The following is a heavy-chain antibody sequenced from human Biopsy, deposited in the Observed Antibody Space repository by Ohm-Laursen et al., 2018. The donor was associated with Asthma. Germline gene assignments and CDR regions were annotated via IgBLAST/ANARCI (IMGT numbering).Heavy chain of an antibody. J-gene: IGHJ5*02. Sequence: GASVKVSCKASGYTFTNYGISWVRQAPGQGLEWMGWISAYNGNTDQAQKLQGRVTMTADTSTRTAYMELRGLRSDDTAVYYCARAPGGFDPWGQGTLVTVSS. D-gene: IGHD3-10*01. CDR3: ARAPGGFDP. CDR2: ISAYNGNT. V-gene: IGHV1-18*01. CDR1: GYTFTNYG.